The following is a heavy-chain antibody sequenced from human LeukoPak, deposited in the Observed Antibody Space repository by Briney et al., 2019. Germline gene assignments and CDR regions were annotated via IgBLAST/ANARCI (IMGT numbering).Heavy chain of an antibody. Sequence: GGSLRLSCAASGFTFSSFAMSWVRQAPGRGLEWVSAIGGSGSSTYYADSVKGRFTISRDNSKNTLYLQMNSLRAEDTAVYYCASHLTGYYRPFDYWGQGTLVTVSS. D-gene: IGHD3-9*01. J-gene: IGHJ4*02. V-gene: IGHV3-23*01. CDR3: ASHLTGYYRPFDY. CDR1: GFTFSSFA. CDR2: IGGSGSST.